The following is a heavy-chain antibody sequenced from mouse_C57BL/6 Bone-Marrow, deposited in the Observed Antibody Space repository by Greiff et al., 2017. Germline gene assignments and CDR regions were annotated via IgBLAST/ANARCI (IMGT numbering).Heavy chain of an antibody. CDR1: GFPLTSYG. V-gene: IGHV2-3*01. CDR3: AKAGRELGRNYAMDY. D-gene: IGHD4-1*01. CDR2: IWGDGGT. Sequence: VQLQQSGPGLVAPSPSLSITCTASGFPLTSYGVSWVRQPPGKGLEWLGVIWGDGGTNYHSALISRLGISKGNSTSQVYLKLNRLQTDDTATYYCAKAGRELGRNYAMDYWGQGTSVTVSS. J-gene: IGHJ4*01.